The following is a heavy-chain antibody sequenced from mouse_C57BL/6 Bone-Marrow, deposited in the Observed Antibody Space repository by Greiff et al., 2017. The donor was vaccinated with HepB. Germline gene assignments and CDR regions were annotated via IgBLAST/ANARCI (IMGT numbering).Heavy chain of an antibody. CDR2: IDPSDSYT. CDR1: GYTFTSYW. CDR3: AREGSSYRYVDV. Sequence: VQLQQPGAELVMPGASVKLSCKASGYTFTSYWMHWVKQRPGQGLEWIGEIDPSDSYTNYNQKFKGKSTLTVDKSSSTAYMQLSSLTSEDSAVYYCAREGSSYRYVDVWGTGTTVTVSS. J-gene: IGHJ1*03. V-gene: IGHV1-69*01. D-gene: IGHD1-1*01.